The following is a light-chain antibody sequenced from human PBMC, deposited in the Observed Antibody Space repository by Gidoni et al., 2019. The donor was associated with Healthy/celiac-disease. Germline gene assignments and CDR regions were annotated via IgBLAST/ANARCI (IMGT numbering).Light chain of an antibody. Sequence: YELTQPPSVSVSPGQTASITCSGDKLGDQYACWYQQKPGQSPVLVIYQDSTRPSGIPERFSGSNSGNTATLTISGTHAMDEADYYCQAWDSSTASYVFGTGTKVTVL. J-gene: IGLJ1*01. V-gene: IGLV3-1*01. CDR3: QAWDSSTASYV. CDR2: QDS. CDR1: KLGDQY.